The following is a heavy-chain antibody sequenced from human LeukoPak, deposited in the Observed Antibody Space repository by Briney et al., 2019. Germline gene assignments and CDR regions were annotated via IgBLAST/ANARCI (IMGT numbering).Heavy chain of an antibody. V-gene: IGHV7-4-1*02. CDR3: ARGDSSGWYTGGAGRY. CDR2: INTNTGNP. D-gene: IGHD6-19*01. CDR1: GYTFTSYA. Sequence: GASVKVFCKASGYTFTSYAMNWVRQAPGQGLEWMGWINTNTGNPTYAQGFTGRFVFSLDPSVSTAYLQISSLKAEDTAVYYCARGDSSGWYTGGAGRYWGQGTLVTVSS. J-gene: IGHJ4*02.